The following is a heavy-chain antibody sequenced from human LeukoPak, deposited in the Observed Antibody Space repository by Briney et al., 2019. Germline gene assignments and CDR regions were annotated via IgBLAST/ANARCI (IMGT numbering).Heavy chain of an antibody. V-gene: IGHV3-23*01. D-gene: IGHD3-10*01. J-gene: IGHJ4*02. CDR1: GFTFSTYG. CDR2: ISDSGGGS. CDR3: AKDSSTVRGEFDC. Sequence: GGSLRLSCAASGFTFSTYGMHWVRLAPGQGLEWVSGISDSGGGSYYADSVKGRFTISRDNSKNTLYLQMDSLRAEETAVYYCAKDSSTVRGEFDCCSQGTLVT.